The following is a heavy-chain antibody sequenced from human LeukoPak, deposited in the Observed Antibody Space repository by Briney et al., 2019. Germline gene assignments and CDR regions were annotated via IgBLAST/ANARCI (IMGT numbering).Heavy chain of an antibody. D-gene: IGHD5-18*01. CDR3: ARAEDTAMDSDYFDY. J-gene: IGHJ4*02. CDR1: GFTFSDYY. V-gene: IGHV4-38-2*01. Sequence: GSLRLSCAASGFTFSDYYMSWIRQPPGKGLEWIGSIYYSGSTYYNPSLKSRVTISVDTSKNQFSLKLSSVTAADTAVYYCARAEDTAMDSDYFDYWGQGTLVTVSS. CDR2: IYYSGST.